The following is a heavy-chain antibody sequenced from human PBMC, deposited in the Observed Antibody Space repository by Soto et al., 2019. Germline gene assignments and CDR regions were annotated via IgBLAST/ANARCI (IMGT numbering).Heavy chain of an antibody. J-gene: IGHJ6*02. Sequence: ASVKVSCKASGYTLTSHYIHWVRQAPGQGLEWMGIINPSGGSTSYAQKFQGRVTMTRDTSTSTVYMELSSLRSEDTAVYYCARDGYNLDYYYGMDVWGQGTTVTVSS. CDR1: GYTLTSHY. CDR3: ARDGYNLDYYYGMDV. CDR2: INPSGGST. V-gene: IGHV1-46*01. D-gene: IGHD5-12*01.